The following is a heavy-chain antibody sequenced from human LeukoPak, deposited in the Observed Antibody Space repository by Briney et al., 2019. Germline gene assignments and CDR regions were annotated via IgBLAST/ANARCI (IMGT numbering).Heavy chain of an antibody. V-gene: IGHV3-74*01. CDR2: INADGSTT. CDR3: IVVVEPPDSDGFDV. J-gene: IGHJ3*01. CDR1: GFTFGNYW. D-gene: IGHD1-14*01. Sequence: PGGSLRLSCAASGFTFGNYWVHWVRQAPGKGLVWVSLINADGSTTSYADSVKGRFTISRDNARNTLSLEMNSLTIEDTAVYYCIVVVEPPDSDGFDVWGQGTMITVSS.